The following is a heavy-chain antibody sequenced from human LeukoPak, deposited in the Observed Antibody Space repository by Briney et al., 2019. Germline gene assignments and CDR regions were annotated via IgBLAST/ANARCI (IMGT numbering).Heavy chain of an antibody. D-gene: IGHD4-17*01. J-gene: IGHJ4*02. CDR3: AKDVRGTTVSPLDY. CDR1: GFTFSSYA. Sequence: GGSLRLSCAASGFTFSSYAMSWVRQAPGKGLEWVSAISGSGGRTYYADSVKGPFTISRDNSKNTLYLQMNSLRAEDTAVYYCAKDVRGTTVSPLDYWGQGPWSPSPQ. CDR2: ISGSGGRT. V-gene: IGHV3-23*01.